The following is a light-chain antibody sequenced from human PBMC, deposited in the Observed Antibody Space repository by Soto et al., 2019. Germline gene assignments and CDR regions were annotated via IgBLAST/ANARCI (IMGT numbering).Light chain of an antibody. J-gene: IGKJ2*01. Sequence: DIQMTQSPSSLSASVGDRVTITCQASQDIQNYINWYQHTPGKAPKPLIFDASNLQPGVASRFSGRASGTDFFLTISSLHPEDFATQFCQQHHDFPYTFGQGTKLDIK. CDR2: DAS. CDR3: QQHHDFPYT. V-gene: IGKV1-33*01. CDR1: QDIQNY.